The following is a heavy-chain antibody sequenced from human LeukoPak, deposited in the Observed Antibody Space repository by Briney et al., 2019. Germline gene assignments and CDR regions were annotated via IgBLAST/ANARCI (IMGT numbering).Heavy chain of an antibody. CDR3: AGTYYYDSSGRGRYFDY. J-gene: IGHJ4*02. CDR2: IYYSGST. Sequence: SQTLSLTCTVSGGSISSGDYYWSWIRQPPGKGLEWIGYIYYSGSTYYNPSLKSRVTISVDTSKNQFSLKLSSVTAADTAVYYCAGTYYYDSSGRGRYFDYWGQGTLVTVSS. D-gene: IGHD3-22*01. V-gene: IGHV4-30-4*01. CDR1: GGSISSGDYY.